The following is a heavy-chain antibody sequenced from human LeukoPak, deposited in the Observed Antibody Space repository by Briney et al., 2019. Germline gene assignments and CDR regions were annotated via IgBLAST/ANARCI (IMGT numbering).Heavy chain of an antibody. Sequence: GGSLRLSCAASGFTFSSYEMSWVRQAPGKGLQWVSYIHSSDGTTFYADSVKGRFTISRDNAKNSLYLQVSSLRVDDTAVYYCARAPGSETVDHWGQGTLVTVST. CDR1: GFTFSSYE. V-gene: IGHV3-48*03. J-gene: IGHJ4*02. CDR2: IHSSDGTT. CDR3: ARAPGSETVDH. D-gene: IGHD1-14*01.